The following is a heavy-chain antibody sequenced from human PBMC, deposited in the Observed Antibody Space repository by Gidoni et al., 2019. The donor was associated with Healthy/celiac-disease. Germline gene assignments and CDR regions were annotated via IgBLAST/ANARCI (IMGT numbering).Heavy chain of an antibody. V-gene: IGHV3-30*18. Sequence: QVQLVESGGGVVQPGRSLRLPGEASGLTFSSYGMHWVRQAPGKGLEWVAVISYDGSNKYYADSVKGRFTISRDNSKNTLYLQMNSLRAEDTAVYYCAKVPKRGYDESRWFDYWGQGTLVTVSS. J-gene: IGHJ4*02. D-gene: IGHD5-12*01. CDR2: ISYDGSNK. CDR1: GLTFSSYG. CDR3: AKVPKRGYDESRWFDY.